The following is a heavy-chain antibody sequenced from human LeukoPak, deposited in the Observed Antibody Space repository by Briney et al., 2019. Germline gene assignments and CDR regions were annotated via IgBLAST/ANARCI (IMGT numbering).Heavy chain of an antibody. V-gene: IGHV3-23*01. D-gene: IGHD7-27*01. CDR1: GFTFSSYT. CDR3: AKDGGLWVSAHWGDS. Sequence: GGSLRLSCAASGFTFSSYTMSWVRQAPGKGLEWVSTITTSDGNTYYADSVKGRFTVSRDDSKNTLFLQMNSLRAEDTAVYYCAKDGGLWVSAHWGDSWGRGTLVTVSS. CDR2: ITTSDGNT. J-gene: IGHJ4*02.